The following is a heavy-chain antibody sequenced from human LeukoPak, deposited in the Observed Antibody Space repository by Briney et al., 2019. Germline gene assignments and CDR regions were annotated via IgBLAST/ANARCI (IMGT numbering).Heavy chain of an antibody. CDR3: AKRRYYDSSGDY. V-gene: IGHV3-23*01. CDR2: ISDSGGST. J-gene: IGHJ4*02. D-gene: IGHD3-22*01. CDR1: GFTFSSYA. Sequence: GGSLRLSCAASGFTFSSYAMSWVRQAPGKGLEWVSAISDSGGSTYYADSVKGRFTISRDNSKNTLYLQMNSLRAEDTAVYYCAKRRYYDSSGDYWGQGTLVTVSS.